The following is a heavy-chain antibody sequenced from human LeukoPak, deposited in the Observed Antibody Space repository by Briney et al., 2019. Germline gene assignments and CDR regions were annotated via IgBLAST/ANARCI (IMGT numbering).Heavy chain of an antibody. CDR2: IWSDGSNQ. V-gene: IGHV3-33*06. Sequence: GRSLRLTCAASGFTFSSYGMHWVRQAPGKGLEWVVLIWSDGSNQNYADFVKGRFTISRDNSKNTVSLQMSSLRAEDTAMYYCVKDLYKGDTSTWYYFDYWGQGTLVTVSS. CDR3: VKDLYKGDTSTWYYFDY. CDR1: GFTFSSYG. D-gene: IGHD6-13*01. J-gene: IGHJ4*02.